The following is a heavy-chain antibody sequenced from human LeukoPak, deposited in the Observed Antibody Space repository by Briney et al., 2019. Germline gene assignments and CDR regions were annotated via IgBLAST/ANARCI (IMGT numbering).Heavy chain of an antibody. CDR2: IKQDRSEK. CDR3: ARDKLRTTWTFAEYFQH. J-gene: IGHJ1*01. D-gene: IGHD4-17*01. CDR1: GLTFSSFW. Sequence: GGSLRLSCEASGLTFSSFWMTWVRQAPGKGLEWVANIKQDRSEKYYVDSVKGRFTISRDNAKNSLYLQMNSLRAEDTAVYYCARDKLRTTWTFAEYFQHWGQGTLVTVSS. V-gene: IGHV3-7*01.